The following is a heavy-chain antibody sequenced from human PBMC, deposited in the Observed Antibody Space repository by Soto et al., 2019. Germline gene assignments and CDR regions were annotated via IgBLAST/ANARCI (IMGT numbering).Heavy chain of an antibody. CDR2: ISGSGGST. CDR3: AKDWVGKVVVAAFFDY. D-gene: IGHD2-15*01. V-gene: IGHV3-23*01. J-gene: IGHJ4*02. CDR1: GFTFSSYA. Sequence: GGSLRLSCAASGFTFSSYAMSWVRQAPGKGLEWVSAISGSGGSTYYADSVKGRFTISRDNSKNTLYLQMNSLRAEDTAVYYCAKDWVGKVVVAAFFDYWGQGTLVTVSS.